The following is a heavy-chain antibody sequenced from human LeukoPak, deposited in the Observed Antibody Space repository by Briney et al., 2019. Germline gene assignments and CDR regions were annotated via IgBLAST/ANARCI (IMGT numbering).Heavy chain of an antibody. V-gene: IGHV4-59*01. CDR1: VPSMSIYY. CDR3: ARGTGAFIIFAY. J-gene: IGHJ4*02. Sequence: SETLSLTCTVSVPSMSIYYGSWIRQPPGKGLEGIGYIFYYGSTNYNRSLKSRVTISVDTSKDQFALKVESVAPADTAVDYCARGTGAFIIFAYCSQGTLVTVSS. CDR2: IFYYGST. D-gene: IGHD4/OR15-4a*01.